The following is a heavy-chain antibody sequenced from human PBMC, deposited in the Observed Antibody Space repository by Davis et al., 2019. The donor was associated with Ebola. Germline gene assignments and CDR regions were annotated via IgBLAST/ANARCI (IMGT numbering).Heavy chain of an antibody. V-gene: IGHV3-21*01. J-gene: IGHJ4*02. Sequence: GGSLRLSCAASGITFTSYSMSWVRQAPGKGLEWVSSISSSSSYIYYADSVKGRFTISRDNAKNSLYLQMNSLRAEDTAVYYCARDRGSPLRTRGHDYWGQGTLVTVSS. CDR1: GITFTSYS. CDR3: ARDRGSPLRTRGHDY. CDR2: ISSSSSYI. D-gene: IGHD3-16*01.